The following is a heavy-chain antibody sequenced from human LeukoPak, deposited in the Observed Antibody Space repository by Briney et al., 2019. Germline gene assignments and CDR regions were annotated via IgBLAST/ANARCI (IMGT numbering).Heavy chain of an antibody. CDR1: GFTFSSYA. J-gene: IGHJ4*02. D-gene: IGHD6-19*01. V-gene: IGHV3-23*01. CDR2: ISGSGGST. CDR3: ARHRSLSSGWYDY. Sequence: GGSLRLSCAASGFTFSSYAMSWVRQAPGKGLEWVSAISGSGGSTYYADSVKGRFTISRDNSKNTLYLQMNSLRAEDTAVYYCARHRSLSSGWYDYWGQGTLVTVSS.